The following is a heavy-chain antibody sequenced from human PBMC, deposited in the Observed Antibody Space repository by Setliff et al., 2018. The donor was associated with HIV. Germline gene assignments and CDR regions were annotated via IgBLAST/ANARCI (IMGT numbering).Heavy chain of an antibody. Sequence: SETLSLTCAVSNESLSSRAWWSWVRQHPGKGLEWIGEMFHSGSTNYNSSLKSRIVISLDTSKKQFSLHFYSVTAADTAVYYCARSRIRGYYDTSPAMAFDIWGQGTMVTVSS. CDR2: MFHSGST. CDR3: ARSRIRGYYDTSPAMAFDI. J-gene: IGHJ3*02. D-gene: IGHD3-22*01. CDR1: NESLSSRAW. V-gene: IGHV4-4*02.